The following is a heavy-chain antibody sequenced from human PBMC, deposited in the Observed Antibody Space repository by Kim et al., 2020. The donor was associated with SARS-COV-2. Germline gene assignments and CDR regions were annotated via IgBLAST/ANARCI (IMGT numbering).Heavy chain of an antibody. CDR3: AKDHQSSGWPTFDY. V-gene: IGHV3-23*01. J-gene: IGHJ4*02. Sequence: ADSVKGRFTVSRDNNKNTLDLQMNSLTAEDTALYDCAKDHQSSGWPTFDYWGQGTLVPVSS. D-gene: IGHD6-19*01.